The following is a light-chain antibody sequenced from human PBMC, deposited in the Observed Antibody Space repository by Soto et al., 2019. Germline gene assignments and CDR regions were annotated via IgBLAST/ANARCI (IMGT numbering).Light chain of an antibody. CDR1: QSVGKY. V-gene: IGKV3-15*01. CDR3: QQYKSWPPIT. J-gene: IGKJ5*01. CDR2: DAS. Sequence: ELVMTPSPATLSLSPGERATLSCRASQSVGKYLVWYQQRPGQAPRLLIYDASTRATGVPDRFSGTGSGTEFTLTISSLKSEDYAVYYCQQYKSWPPITFGQGTRLEI.